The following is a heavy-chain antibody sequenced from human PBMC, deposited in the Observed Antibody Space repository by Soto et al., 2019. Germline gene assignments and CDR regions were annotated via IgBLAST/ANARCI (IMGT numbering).Heavy chain of an antibody. CDR3: VDPVPAATHYDYYDMDV. Sequence: EVQLLESGGGLVQPGGSLRLSCAASGFTFRYYTMSWVRQAPGKGLEWVSAISSSGDIIYYADSVKGRFTISRDNSKNTLYLQMNSLRADDTAVYYCVDPVPAATHYDYYDMDVWGQGTTVTVSS. D-gene: IGHD2-2*01. J-gene: IGHJ6*02. CDR2: ISSSGDII. V-gene: IGHV3-23*01. CDR1: GFTFRYYT.